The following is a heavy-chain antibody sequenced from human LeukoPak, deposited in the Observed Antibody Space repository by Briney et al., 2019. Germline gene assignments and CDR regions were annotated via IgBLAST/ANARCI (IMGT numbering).Heavy chain of an antibody. Sequence: GGSLRLSCAASGFTFSSYWMSWVRQAPGKGLEWVANIKQDGSEKYYVDSVKGRFTISRDNAKNSLYLQMNSLRAEDTAVYYCARDGARIFGVAPYGMDVWGQGTTVTVSS. J-gene: IGHJ6*02. D-gene: IGHD3-3*01. CDR3: ARDGARIFGVAPYGMDV. CDR1: GFTFSSYW. V-gene: IGHV3-7*03. CDR2: IKQDGSEK.